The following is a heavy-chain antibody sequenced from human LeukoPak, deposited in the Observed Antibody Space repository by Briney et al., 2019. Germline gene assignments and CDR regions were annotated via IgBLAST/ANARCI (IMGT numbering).Heavy chain of an antibody. CDR2: INHSGST. Sequence: SETLSLTCAVYGGSFSGYYWSWIRQPPGKGLEWIGEINHSGSTNHNPSLKSRVTISVDTSKNQFSLKLSSVTAADTAVYYCARARTAMVTPYYYYYMDVWGKGTTVTVSS. J-gene: IGHJ6*03. V-gene: IGHV4-34*01. D-gene: IGHD5-18*01. CDR3: ARARTAMVTPYYYYYMDV. CDR1: GGSFSGYY.